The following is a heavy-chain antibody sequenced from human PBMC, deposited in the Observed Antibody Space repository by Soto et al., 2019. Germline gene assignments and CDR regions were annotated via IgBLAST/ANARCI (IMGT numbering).Heavy chain of an antibody. CDR3: ELRNIYYDGMDV. CDR2: IDWDDDK. CDR1: GFSLSTSGMC. D-gene: IGHD3-16*01. Sequence: TLVNPTQTLTLTCTFSGFSLSTSGMCVSWIRQPPGKALEWLALIDWDDDKYYSTSLKTRLTISKDTSKNQVVLTMTNMDPVDTATYYCELRNIYYDGMDVWGQGTTVTVSS. J-gene: IGHJ6*02. V-gene: IGHV2-70*01.